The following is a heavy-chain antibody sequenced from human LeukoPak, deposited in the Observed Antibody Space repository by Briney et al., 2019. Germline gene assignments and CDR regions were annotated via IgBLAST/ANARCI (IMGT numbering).Heavy chain of an antibody. D-gene: IGHD3-22*01. CDR1: GFIFGDYA. CDR2: IYSGGST. Sequence: GGSLRLSCTGSGFIFGDYAMNWVRQAPGKGLEWVSVIYSGGSTYYADSVKGRFTISRDNSKNTLYLQMNSLRAEDTAVYYCARLDSSGYRSFDYWGQGTLVTVSS. V-gene: IGHV3-53*01. J-gene: IGHJ4*02. CDR3: ARLDSSGYRSFDY.